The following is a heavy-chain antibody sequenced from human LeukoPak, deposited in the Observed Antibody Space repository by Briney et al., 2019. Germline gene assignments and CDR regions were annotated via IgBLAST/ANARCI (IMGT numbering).Heavy chain of an antibody. CDR1: GYTFTKYG. V-gene: IGHV1-18*01. Sequence: ASVEVSCKASGYTFTKYGLTWVRQAPGQGLEWMGWISTDKADTYYAQNYQGRVTMTIDTSTSTAYMELRSLTSDDTAVYYCVRDCASDCSIKGHYFFDLWGRGTLVTVSS. CDR2: ISTDKADT. D-gene: IGHD2-21*02. J-gene: IGHJ2*01. CDR3: VRDCASDCSIKGHYFFDL.